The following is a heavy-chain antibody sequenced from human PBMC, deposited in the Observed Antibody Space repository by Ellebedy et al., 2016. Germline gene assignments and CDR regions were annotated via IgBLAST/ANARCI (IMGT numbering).Heavy chain of an antibody. CDR3: AQAEAYGDLIFDY. CDR2: ISAYNGNT. D-gene: IGHD4-17*01. J-gene: IGHJ4*02. Sequence: ASVKVSXXASGYTFTSYDINWVRQAPGQGLEWMGWISAYNGNTNYAQKLQGRVTMTTDTSTSTAYMELRSLRSDDTAVYYCAQAEAYGDLIFDYWGQGTLVTVSS. CDR1: GYTFTSYD. V-gene: IGHV1-18*01.